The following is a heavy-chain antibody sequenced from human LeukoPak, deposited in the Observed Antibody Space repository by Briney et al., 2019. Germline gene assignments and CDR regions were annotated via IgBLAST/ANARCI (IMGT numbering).Heavy chain of an antibody. D-gene: IGHD3-10*01. Sequence: GGSLRLSCAASGLTFSNYAMGWVRQTPEKGLEWVSSISGNDGSSYYADSVKGRFTVSRVNSQNTLFLQMNRLRAEGTAVYYCAKEGGPGYYDYWGQGTLVTVSS. V-gene: IGHV3-23*01. CDR3: AKEGGPGYYDY. CDR1: GLTFSNYA. CDR2: ISGNDGSS. J-gene: IGHJ4*02.